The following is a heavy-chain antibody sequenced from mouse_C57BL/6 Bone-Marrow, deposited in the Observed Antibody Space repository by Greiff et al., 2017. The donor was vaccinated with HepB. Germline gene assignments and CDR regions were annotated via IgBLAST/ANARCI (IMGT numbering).Heavy chain of an antibody. CDR2: IDPENGDT. Sequence: EVQLQQSGAELVRPGASVKLSCTASGFNIKDDYMHWVKQRPEQGLEWIGWIDPENGDTEYASKFQGKATITADTSSNTAYLQLSSLTSEDTAVYYCTKGNYGPWFAYWDQGTLVTVSA. J-gene: IGHJ3*01. CDR1: GFNIKDDY. V-gene: IGHV14-4*01. CDR3: TKGNYGPWFAY. D-gene: IGHD2-1*01.